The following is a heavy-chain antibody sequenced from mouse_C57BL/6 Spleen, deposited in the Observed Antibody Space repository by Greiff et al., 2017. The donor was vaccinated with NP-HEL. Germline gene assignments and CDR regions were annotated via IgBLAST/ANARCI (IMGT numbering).Heavy chain of an antibody. V-gene: IGHV1-82*01. D-gene: IGHD2-3*01. CDR1: GYAFSSSW. Sequence: QVQLKESGPELVKPGASVKISCKASGYAFSSSWMNWVKQRPGKGLEWIGRIYPGDGDTNYNGKFKGKATLTADKSSSTAYMQLSSLTSEDSAVYFCARENDGYYGRFAYWGQGTLVTVSA. CDR2: IYPGDGDT. CDR3: ARENDGYYGRFAY. J-gene: IGHJ3*01.